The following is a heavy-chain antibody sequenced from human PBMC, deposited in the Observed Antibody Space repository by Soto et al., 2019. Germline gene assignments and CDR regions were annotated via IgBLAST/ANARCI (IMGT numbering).Heavy chain of an antibody. D-gene: IGHD6-19*01. J-gene: IGHJ4*02. V-gene: IGHV1-2*02. Sequence: ASVKVSCKASGYTFTGYYMHWVRQAPGQGLEWMGWINPNSGGTNYAQKFQGRVTMTRDTSISTAYMELSRPRSDDTAVYYCAREGSGWSPLDYWGQGTLVTVSS. CDR1: GYTFTGYY. CDR2: INPNSGGT. CDR3: AREGSGWSPLDY.